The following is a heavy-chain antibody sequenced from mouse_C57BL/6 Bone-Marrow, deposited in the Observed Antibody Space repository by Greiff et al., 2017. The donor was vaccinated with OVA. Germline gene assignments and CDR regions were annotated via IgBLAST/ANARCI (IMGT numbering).Heavy chain of an antibody. Sequence: QVQLKESGAELARPGASVKLSCKASGYTLTSYGISWVKQRTGQGLEWIGEIYPRSGNTYYNEKFKGKATLTADKSSSTAYMELRSLTSEDSAVYFCARSRDGPWFAYWGQGTLVTVSA. CDR3: ARSRDGPWFAY. D-gene: IGHD2-3*01. J-gene: IGHJ3*01. CDR1: GYTLTSYG. CDR2: IYPRSGNT. V-gene: IGHV1-81*01.